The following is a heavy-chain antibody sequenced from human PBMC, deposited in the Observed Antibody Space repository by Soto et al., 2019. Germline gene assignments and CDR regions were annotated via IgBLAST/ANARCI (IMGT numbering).Heavy chain of an antibody. V-gene: IGHV3-74*01. CDR2: IKSDGSGT. CDR3: ARGDGERYDGNGYLGRH. J-gene: IGHJ4*02. Sequence: EVQLVESGGGLVQPGESLTLSCAASGFTFSSYWMHWVRQAPGKGLVWVSRIKSDGSGTYYADSVKGRLTISRDNAKNTLYLHMNSLRSEDTAVYFCARGDGERYDGNGYLGRHWGQGTLVTVSS. D-gene: IGHD3-22*01. CDR1: GFTFSSYW.